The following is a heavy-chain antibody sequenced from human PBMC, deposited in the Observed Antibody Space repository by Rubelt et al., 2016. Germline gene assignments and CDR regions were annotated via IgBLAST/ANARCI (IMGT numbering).Heavy chain of an antibody. CDR1: GGSISSYY. D-gene: IGHD2-15*01. CDR3: ARQQSWSYTDY. V-gene: IGHV4-59*08. CDR2: ISYSGGT. Sequence: QVQLQESGPGLVKPSETLSLTCTVSGGSISSYYWRWIRQPPGKGLECIGSISYSGGTNYKPSLKSRIPRTVETSKNQFSLKVSSVTAADTAVYYCARQQSWSYTDYCGQGTLVTVAS. J-gene: IGHJ4*02.